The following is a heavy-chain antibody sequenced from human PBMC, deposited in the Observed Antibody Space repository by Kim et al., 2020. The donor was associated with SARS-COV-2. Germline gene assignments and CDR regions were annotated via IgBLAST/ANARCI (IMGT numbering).Heavy chain of an antibody. CDR3: ARGDSGSYQGWFDP. CDR2: IYYSGST. V-gene: IGHV4-59*13. J-gene: IGHJ5*02. D-gene: IGHD1-26*01. CDR1: GGSISSYY. Sequence: SETLSLTCTVSGGSISSYYWSWIRQPPGKGLEWIGYIYYSGSTNYNPSLKSRVTISVDTSKNQFSLKLSSVTAADTAVYYCARGDSGSYQGWFDPWGQGTLVTVSS.